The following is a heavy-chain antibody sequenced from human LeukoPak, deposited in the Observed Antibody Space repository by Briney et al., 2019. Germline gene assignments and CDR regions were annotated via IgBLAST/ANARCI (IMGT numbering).Heavy chain of an antibody. V-gene: IGHV1-69-2*01. J-gene: IGHJ4*02. Sequence: VKISCKVSGYTFTDYYMYCVQQAPGKGLEWMGLVDPEDGETKYAEKFQGRVTIIAGTSTDTAYMELSSLRSEDTAVYYCATTKGTIPYLDHWGQGTLVTVSS. D-gene: IGHD3-3*01. CDR2: VDPEDGET. CDR1: GYTFTDYY. CDR3: ATTKGTIPYLDH.